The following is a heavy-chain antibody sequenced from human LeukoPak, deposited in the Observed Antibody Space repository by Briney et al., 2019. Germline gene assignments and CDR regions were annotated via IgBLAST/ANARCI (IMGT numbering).Heavy chain of an antibody. CDR2: INAGNGNT. Sequence: GASVKVSCKASGYTFTSYAMHWVRQAPGQRLEWMGWINAGNGNTKYSQKFQGRVTITRDTSASTAYMELSSLRSEDTAVYYCARGHGGYCSGGSCLYYFDYWGQGTLVTVSS. D-gene: IGHD2-15*01. V-gene: IGHV1-3*01. CDR1: GYTFTSYA. CDR3: ARGHGGYCSGGSCLYYFDY. J-gene: IGHJ4*02.